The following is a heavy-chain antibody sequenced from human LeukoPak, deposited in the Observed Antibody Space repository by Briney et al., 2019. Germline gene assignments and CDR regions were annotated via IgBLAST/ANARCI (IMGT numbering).Heavy chain of an antibody. V-gene: IGHV1-18*01. J-gene: IGHJ3*02. Sequence: ASVKVSCKASGYTFTSSGITWVRQAPGQGLEWMGWISIYNGDTNYAQKFQGRVTMTTDTSTSTAYMELRSLRSDDTAVYYCARDRSHIVGTTKGYDAFDIWGQGTLVTVSS. CDR3: ARDRSHIVGTTKGYDAFDI. D-gene: IGHD1-26*01. CDR2: ISIYNGDT. CDR1: GYTFTSSG.